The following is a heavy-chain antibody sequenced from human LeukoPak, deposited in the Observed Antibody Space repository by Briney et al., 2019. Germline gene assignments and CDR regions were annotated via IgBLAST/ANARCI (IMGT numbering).Heavy chain of an antibody. V-gene: IGHV3-74*01. CDR3: ARDGGDGYNWFDP. D-gene: IGHD5-24*01. J-gene: IGHJ5*02. CDR2: INSDGSST. Sequence: PGGSLRLSCAASGFTFSSYWMHWVRQAPGKGLVWVSRINSDGSSTSYADSVKGRFTITRDNAKNTLHLQMNSLRAEDTAVYYCARDGGDGYNWFDPWGQGTLVTVSS. CDR1: GFTFSSYW.